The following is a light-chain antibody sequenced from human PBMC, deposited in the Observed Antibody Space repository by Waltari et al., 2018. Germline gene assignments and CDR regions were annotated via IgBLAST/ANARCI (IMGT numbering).Light chain of an antibody. V-gene: IGLV2-8*01. CDR3: GSYAGSKILL. CDR2: AVT. CDR1: SSDVGIYDY. J-gene: IGLJ3*02. Sequence: QSALTQPPSASGSPGQSVTISCTGTSSDVGIYDYGSWYQQRPGKAPKLIIYAVTERPSGVPDRFSGSKSGNTASLTVFGLQTEDEGTYYCGSYAGSKILLFGGGTELTVL.